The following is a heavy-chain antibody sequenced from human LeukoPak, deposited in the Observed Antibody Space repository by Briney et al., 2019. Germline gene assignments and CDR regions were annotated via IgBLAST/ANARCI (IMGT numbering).Heavy chain of an antibody. CDR3: ARDHSSGWYGDY. CDR1: GYTFTGYY. D-gene: IGHD6-19*01. CDR2: INPNSGGT. J-gene: IGHJ4*02. Sequence: ASVKVSCKASGYTFTGYYMHWVRQAPGQGLEWMGWINPNSGGTNYAQKFQGRVTMTRGTSISTAYMELSRLRSDDTAVYYCARDHSSGWYGDYWGQGTLVTVSS. V-gene: IGHV1-2*02.